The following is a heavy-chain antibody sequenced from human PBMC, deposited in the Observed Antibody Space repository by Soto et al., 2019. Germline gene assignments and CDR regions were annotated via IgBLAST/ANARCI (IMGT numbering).Heavy chain of an antibody. CDR1: GYSFTSYW. CDR3: AIHGALVPPFGNYYYGMDV. V-gene: IGHV5-51*01. Sequence: GESLKVSSKGAGYSFTSYWSGWVRQMPGKGLEWMGIIYPGDSDARYSPSFQGQVTISADKSISTAYLQWSSLKASDTAMYYCAIHGALVPPFGNYYYGMDVWGQGTTVTVSS. CDR2: IYPGDSDA. D-gene: IGHD6-13*01. J-gene: IGHJ6*02.